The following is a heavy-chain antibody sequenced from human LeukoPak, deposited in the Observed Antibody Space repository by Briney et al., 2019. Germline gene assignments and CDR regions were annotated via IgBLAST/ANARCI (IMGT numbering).Heavy chain of an antibody. V-gene: IGHV3-33*01. J-gene: IGHJ4*02. CDR1: GFTFSSYG. CDR2: IWYDGSNK. Sequence: PGRSLRLSCAASGFTFSSYGMHWVRQAPGKGLEWVAVIWYDGSNKYYADSVKGRFTISRDNSENTLYLQMNSLRAEDAAVYYCARASPLDYWGQGTLVTVSS. CDR3: ARASPLDY.